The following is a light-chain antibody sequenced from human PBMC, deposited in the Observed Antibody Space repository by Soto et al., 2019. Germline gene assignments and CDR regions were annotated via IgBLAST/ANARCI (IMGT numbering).Light chain of an antibody. J-gene: IGKJ5*01. CDR3: QQYGTSIT. V-gene: IGKV3-20*01. Sequence: EIVLTQSPGTLSLSPGERATLSCRASQSFSSSYLAWYQQKPGQAPRLLIYGASSRATGIPDMFSGSGSGTDFTLTISRLEPEDFAVDYCQQYGTSITFGEGTRVEI. CDR2: GAS. CDR1: QSFSSSY.